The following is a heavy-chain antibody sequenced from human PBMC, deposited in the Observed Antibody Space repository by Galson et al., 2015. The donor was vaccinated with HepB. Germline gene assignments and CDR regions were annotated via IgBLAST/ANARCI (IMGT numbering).Heavy chain of an antibody. CDR2: VNPNTGHT. J-gene: IGHJ4*02. V-gene: IGHV1-8*01. Sequence: SVKVSCKASGYTFTNNDINWVRQATGQGLEWMGWVNPNTGHTAYAPKFQGRVTMTRSISLTTAYMELTGLRSEDTAVYYCARSDYGDYRYWGQGTLVVVSS. D-gene: IGHD4-17*01. CDR3: ARSDYGDYRY. CDR1: GYTFTNND.